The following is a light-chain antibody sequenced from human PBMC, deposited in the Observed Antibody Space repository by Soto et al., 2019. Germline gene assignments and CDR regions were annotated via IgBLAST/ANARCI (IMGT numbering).Light chain of an antibody. CDR2: EVT. J-gene: IGLJ2*01. CDR3: SSYTSSTTVV. Sequence: QSVLTQPPSVSGSPGQSVTISCTGTSGDVGTYNRVSWYQQPPGTAPKLMIYEVTNRPSGVPDRFSGSKSGNTASLTISGLQAEDEAGYYCSSYTSSTTVVFGG. V-gene: IGLV2-18*02. CDR1: SGDVGTYNR.